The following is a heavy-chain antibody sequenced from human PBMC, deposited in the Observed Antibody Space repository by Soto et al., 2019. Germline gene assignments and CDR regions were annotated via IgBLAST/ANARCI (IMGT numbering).Heavy chain of an antibody. CDR2: INSDGSST. Sequence: GGSLRLSCAASGFTFSDYWMQWVRQAPGKELVWVSRINSDGSSTSYADSVKGRFTISRDNAKNTLYLQMNSLRAEDTAVYYCARAVRSGSYPYYYYGMDVWGQGTTVTVSS. CDR1: GFTFSDYW. V-gene: IGHV3-74*01. J-gene: IGHJ6*02. CDR3: ARAVRSGSYPYYYYGMDV. D-gene: IGHD3-10*01.